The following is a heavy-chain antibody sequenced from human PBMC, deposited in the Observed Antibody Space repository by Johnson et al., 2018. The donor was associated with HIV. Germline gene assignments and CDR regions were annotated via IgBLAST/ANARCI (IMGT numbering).Heavy chain of an antibody. J-gene: IGHJ3*02. V-gene: IGHV3-9*01. CDR3: AKEVAYFGGDCYSGAFDI. CDR1: GFTFDDYA. CDR2: ISWNSGSI. D-gene: IGHD2-21*01. Sequence: QLVESGGGLVQPGRSLRLSCAASGFTFDDYAMHWVRQAPGKGLEWVSGISWNSGSIGYADSVKGRFTISRDNAKNSLYLQMNSLRAEDTALYYCAKEVAYFGGDCYSGAFDIWGQGTMVTVSS.